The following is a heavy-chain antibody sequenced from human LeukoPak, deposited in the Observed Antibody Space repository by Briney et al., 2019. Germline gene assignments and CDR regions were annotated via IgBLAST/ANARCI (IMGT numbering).Heavy chain of an antibody. CDR3: ATALITMIWGQGCFDP. V-gene: IGHV1-24*01. D-gene: IGHD3-10*01. Sequence: ASVKVSCKVSGHTLSELSMHWARQAPGKGLEWMGGFDPEDGETIYAQKFQGRVIMTEDSSTDTAYMELSSLTSEDTAVYYCATALITMIWGQGCFDPWGQGTLVTVSS. CDR1: GHTLSELS. J-gene: IGHJ5*02. CDR2: FDPEDGET.